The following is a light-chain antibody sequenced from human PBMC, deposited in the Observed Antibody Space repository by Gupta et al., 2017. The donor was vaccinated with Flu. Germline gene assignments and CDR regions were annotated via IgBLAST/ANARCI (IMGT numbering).Light chain of an antibody. CDR3: QQYHTIPWT. Sequence: SLGERATINCRSSQTVLYSPNQRNYLAWYQHKAGHPPRVLFYWSSTRQSGVPDRFSSGGSGTDFSLTITNLQAEDVAVYYCQQYHTIPWTFGQGTRVEIK. J-gene: IGKJ1*01. CDR1: QTVLYSPNQRNY. V-gene: IGKV4-1*01. CDR2: WSS.